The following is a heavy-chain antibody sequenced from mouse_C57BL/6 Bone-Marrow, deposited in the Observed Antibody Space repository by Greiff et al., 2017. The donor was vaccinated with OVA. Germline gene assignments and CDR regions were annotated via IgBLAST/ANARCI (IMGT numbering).Heavy chain of an antibody. CDR3: ARTYYGSSYWYFDV. Sequence: QVQLKESGSELRSPGSSVKLSCKDFDSEVFPIAYMSWVRQKPGHGFEWIGGILPSIGRTIYGEKFEDKATLDADTLSNTAYLELNSLTSEDSASYYCARTYYGSSYWYFDVWGTGTTVTVSS. CDR1: DSEVFPIAY. D-gene: IGHD1-1*01. J-gene: IGHJ1*03. V-gene: IGHV15-2*01. CDR2: ILPSIGRT.